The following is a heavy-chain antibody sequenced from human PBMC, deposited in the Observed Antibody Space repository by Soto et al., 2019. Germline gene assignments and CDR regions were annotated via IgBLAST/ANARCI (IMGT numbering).Heavy chain of an antibody. V-gene: IGHV3-49*03. CDR3: TREFRSSSWYDGFDP. CDR2: IRSKAYGGTT. D-gene: IGHD6-13*01. J-gene: IGHJ5*02. Sequence: PGGSLRLSCTASGFTFGDYAMSWFRQAPGKGLEWVGFIRSKAYGGTTEYAASVKGRFTISRDDSKSIAYLQMNSLKTEDTAVYYCTREFRSSSWYDGFDPWGQGTLVTVSS. CDR1: GFTFGDYA.